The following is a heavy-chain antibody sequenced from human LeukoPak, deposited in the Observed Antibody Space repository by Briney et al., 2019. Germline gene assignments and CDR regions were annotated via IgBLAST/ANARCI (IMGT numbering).Heavy chain of an antibody. J-gene: IGHJ5*02. Sequence: GRSLRLSCAASGFTFDDYAMHWVRQAPGKGLEWVSGISWNSGSIGYADSVKGRFTISRDNAKNSLYLQMNSLRAEDTALYYCAKSLTGAATNWFDPWGQGTLVTVSS. CDR2: ISWNSGSI. V-gene: IGHV3-9*01. CDR3: AKSLTGAATNWFDP. D-gene: IGHD6-13*01. CDR1: GFTFDDYA.